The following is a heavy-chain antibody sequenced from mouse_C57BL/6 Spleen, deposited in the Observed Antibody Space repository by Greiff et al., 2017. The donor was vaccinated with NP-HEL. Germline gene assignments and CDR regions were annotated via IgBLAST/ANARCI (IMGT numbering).Heavy chain of an antibody. CDR3: ARIKKIGATYCDY. CDR1: GYTFTSYW. D-gene: IGHD1-1*01. CDR2: TNPTNGRT. V-gene: IGHV1S81*02. J-gene: IGHJ2*01. Sequence: VQLQQSGAELVKAGASVKMSCKASGYTFTSYWMHWVKQRLGQGLEWFAETNPTNGRTYYNEKFKSKATLTVDKSSSTAYMLLIGPTFEDSAVYDCARIKKIGATYCDYWGQGTTLTVSS.